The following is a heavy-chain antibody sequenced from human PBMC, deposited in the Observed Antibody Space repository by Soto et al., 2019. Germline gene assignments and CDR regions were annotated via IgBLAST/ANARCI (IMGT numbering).Heavy chain of an antibody. D-gene: IGHD6-19*01. CDR3: ARVGDSSGWYRYFDY. J-gene: IGHJ4*02. CDR1: GGSISSYY. V-gene: IGHV4-59*01. Sequence: SETLSLTCTFSGGSISSYYWSWIRQPPGKGLEWIGYIYYSGSTNYNPSLKSRVTISVDTSKNQFSLKLSSVTAADTAVYYCARVGDSSGWYRYFDYWGQGTLVTVSS. CDR2: IYYSGST.